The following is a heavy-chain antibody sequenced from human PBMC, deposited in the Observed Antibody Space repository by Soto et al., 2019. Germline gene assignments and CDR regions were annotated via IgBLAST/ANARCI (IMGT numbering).Heavy chain of an antibody. V-gene: IGHV1-8*01. CDR3: ARVRQGYCSGGSCYDRANWFDP. D-gene: IGHD2-15*01. CDR2: MNPNSGNT. Sequence: ASVKVSCKASGYTFTSYDINWVRQATGQGLEWMGWMNPNSGNTGYAQKFQGRVTMTRNTSISTAYMELSSLRSEDTAVYYCARVRQGYCSGGSCYDRANWFDPWAQGTLVTVS. CDR1: GYTFTSYD. J-gene: IGHJ5*02.